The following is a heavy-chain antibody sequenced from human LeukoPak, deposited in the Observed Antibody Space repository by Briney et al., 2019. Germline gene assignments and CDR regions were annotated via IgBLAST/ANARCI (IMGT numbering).Heavy chain of an antibody. J-gene: IGHJ1*01. D-gene: IGHD2-8*01. CDR2: ISGSGGST. CDR1: GFTFSSYA. V-gene: IGHV3-23*01. CDR3: AKPGRGGLYGGGFQH. Sequence: GGPLRLSCAASGFTFSSYAMSWVRQAPGKGLEWVSAISGSGGSTFYAESVKGRFTISRDNSKNTLYLQMNSLRAEDTALYYCAKPGRGGLYGGGFQHWGQGTLVTVSS.